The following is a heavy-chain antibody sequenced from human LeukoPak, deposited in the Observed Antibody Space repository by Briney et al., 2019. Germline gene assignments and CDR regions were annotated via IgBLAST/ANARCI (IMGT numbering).Heavy chain of an antibody. CDR1: GYTFTSYY. Sequence: VASVKVSCKASGYTFTSYYMHWVRQAPGQGLEWMGIINPSGGSTSYAQKFQGRVTMTRDTFTSTVYMELSSLRSEDTAVYYCASSAPKVDAFDIWGQGTMVTVSS. CDR3: ASSAPKVDAFDI. V-gene: IGHV1-46*01. CDR2: INPSGGST. J-gene: IGHJ3*02. D-gene: IGHD2-15*01.